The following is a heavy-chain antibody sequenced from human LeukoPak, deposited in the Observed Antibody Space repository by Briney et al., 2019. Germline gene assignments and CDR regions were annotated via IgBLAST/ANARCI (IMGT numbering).Heavy chain of an antibody. CDR2: IYYSGST. J-gene: IGHJ4*02. CDR3: ARHQGGRFLEWLLHNNFDY. D-gene: IGHD3-3*01. V-gene: IGHV4-39*01. Sequence: PSETLSLTCTVSGGSISSSSYYWGWIRQPPGKGLEWIGSIYYSGSTYYNPSLKSRVTISVDTSKNQFSLKLSSVTAADTAVYYCARHQGGRFLEWLLHNNFDYWGQGTLVTVSS. CDR1: GGSISSSSYY.